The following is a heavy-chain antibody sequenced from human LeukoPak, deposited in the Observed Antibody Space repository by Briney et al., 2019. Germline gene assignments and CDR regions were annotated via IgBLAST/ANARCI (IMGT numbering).Heavy chain of an antibody. CDR3: ARVMYSSGWYYFDY. J-gene: IGHJ4*02. V-gene: IGHV1-18*01. Sequence: ASVTVSCQASGYTFTSYGISWVRQAPGQGLEWMGWISAYNGNTNYAQKLQGRVTMTTDTSTSTAYMELRSLRSDDTAVYYCARVMYSSGWYYFDYWGQGTLVTVSS. CDR1: GYTFTSYG. D-gene: IGHD6-19*01. CDR2: ISAYNGNT.